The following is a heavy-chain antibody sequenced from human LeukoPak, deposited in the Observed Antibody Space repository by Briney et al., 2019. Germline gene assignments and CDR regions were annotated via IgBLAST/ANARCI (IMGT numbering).Heavy chain of an antibody. Sequence: SETLSLTCTVSDEVITSNNWWSWVRQSPGKGLEWIGEIFHSGTTRYKASLESRVTMLLDKSKNQFSLRLNSVTAADTAVYFCARLRLSGGSFSVGWFDPWGQGTLVTVSS. CDR1: DEVITSNNW. CDR3: ARLRLSGGSFSVGWFDP. V-gene: IGHV4-4*02. D-gene: IGHD1-26*01. CDR2: IFHSGTT. J-gene: IGHJ5*02.